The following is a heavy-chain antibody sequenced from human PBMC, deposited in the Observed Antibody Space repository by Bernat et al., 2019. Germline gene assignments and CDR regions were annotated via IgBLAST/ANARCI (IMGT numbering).Heavy chain of an antibody. V-gene: IGHV3-23*04. J-gene: IGHJ4*02. CDR2: IAGSSRDT. Sequence: EVQLVESGGDLVQPGGSLRLSCAASGFPLNNYAMSWVRQAPGKGLEWVSAIAGSSRDTYYADSVKGRFSISRDHSKNTLSLQMNSLRVDDTAVYYCAKGSSSGRPYYFDFWGQGTLVTVSS. D-gene: IGHD6-19*01. CDR3: AKGSSSGRPYYFDF. CDR1: GFPLNNYA.